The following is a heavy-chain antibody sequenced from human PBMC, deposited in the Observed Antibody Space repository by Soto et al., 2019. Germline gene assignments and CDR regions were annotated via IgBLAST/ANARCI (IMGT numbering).Heavy chain of an antibody. J-gene: IGHJ5*02. CDR1: GGKLIDQW. V-gene: IGHV5-51*04. Sequence: GSLKISCKSSGGKLIDQWIGWVRHTPGKGLELIGCVYLADSDARYSPAFQGQLTMTADRQSTYLQWSSLKASDTAIYYCARRRGQRSDGVCFSWWFDPWGQGTRVTVYS. CDR2: VYLADSDA. D-gene: IGHD2-21*02. CDR3: ARRRGQRSDGVCFSWWFDP.